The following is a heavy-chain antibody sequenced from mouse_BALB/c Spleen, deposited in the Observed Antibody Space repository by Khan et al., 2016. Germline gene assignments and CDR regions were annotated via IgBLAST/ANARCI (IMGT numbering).Heavy chain of an antibody. CDR3: VRVDYYPYAMDC. CDR1: GFTFKTYA. V-gene: IGHV10-1*02. J-gene: IGHJ4*01. D-gene: IGHD1-1*01. CDR2: IRSKSNNYAT. Sequence: EVELVESGGGLVQPKGSLKLSCAASGFTFKTYAMNWVRQAPGKGLEWVARIRSKSNNYATYYADSVKDRTTISRDDSQSMRYLQMNNLKTEDTAMYYCVRVDYYPYAMDCWGQGTSVTVSS.